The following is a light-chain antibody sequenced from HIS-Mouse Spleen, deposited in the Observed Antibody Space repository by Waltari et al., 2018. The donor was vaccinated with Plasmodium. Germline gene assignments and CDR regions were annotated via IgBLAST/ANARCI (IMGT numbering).Light chain of an antibody. CDR3: QAWDSSTAV. J-gene: IGLJ3*02. Sequence: SYELTQPPSVSVSPGQTASITCPGDKWGAKYACWYPQKPGQSPVLVIYQDSKRPSGTPERFSGSNSGNTATLTISGTQAMDEADYYCQAWDSSTAVFGGGTKLTVL. CDR1: KWGAKY. CDR2: QDS. V-gene: IGLV3-1*01.